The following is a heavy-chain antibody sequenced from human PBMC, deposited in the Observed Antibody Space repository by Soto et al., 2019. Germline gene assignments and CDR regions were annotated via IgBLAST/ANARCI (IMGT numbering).Heavy chain of an antibody. D-gene: IGHD5-12*01. V-gene: IGHV3-33*01. Sequence: QVQLVESGGGVVQPGRSLRLSCAASGFTFSSYGMHWVRQAQGKGLEWVTVIWYDGSNKYYADSVKGRFTISRDNSKNTLYLQMNSLRAEDTALYYCARSPDQRWLQGDAFDIWGQGTMVTVSS. CDR2: IWYDGSNK. CDR3: ARSPDQRWLQGDAFDI. J-gene: IGHJ3*02. CDR1: GFTFSSYG.